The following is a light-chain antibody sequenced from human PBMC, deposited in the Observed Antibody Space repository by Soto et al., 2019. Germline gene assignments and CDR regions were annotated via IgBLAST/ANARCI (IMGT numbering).Light chain of an antibody. CDR3: QQYISPPLT. V-gene: IGKV3-20*01. Sequence: IVMTQSPSTLSVSPGERATLSCRASQSVSNNYLAWYQQKPGQAPRVIIYGASNRATGIPDRFSASGSGTDFTLTISRLEPEDFAVYYCQQYISPPLTFGQGTKVDIK. CDR1: QSVSNNY. J-gene: IGKJ1*01. CDR2: GAS.